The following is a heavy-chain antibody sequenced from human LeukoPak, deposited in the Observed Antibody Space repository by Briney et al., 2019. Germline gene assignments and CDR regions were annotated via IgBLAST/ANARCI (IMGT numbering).Heavy chain of an antibody. J-gene: IGHJ6*04. CDR1: GFTFGDYA. D-gene: IGHD4-17*01. CDR2: IKSKDNDETP. Sequence: GGSLRLSCTASGFTFGDYAISWVRQAPGKGLEWLGYIKSKDNDETPAYAASVKGRFIISRDDYKSIAHLQINDLKTEDTAVYYCTRDRWGGDYTSRGIDVWGKGTTVTISS. V-gene: IGHV3-49*04. CDR3: TRDRWGGDYTSRGIDV.